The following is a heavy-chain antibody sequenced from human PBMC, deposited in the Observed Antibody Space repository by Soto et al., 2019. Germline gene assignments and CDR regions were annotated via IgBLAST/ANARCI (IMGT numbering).Heavy chain of an antibody. J-gene: IGHJ5*02. D-gene: IGHD3-10*01. CDR3: ARLYYYMAPDPKNWFDP. Sequence: LEILSLTCTVSGGSISSYYWSWIRRPPGKGLEWIGYIYYSGSTNYNPSLKSRVTISVDTSKNQFSLKLSSVTAADTAVYYCARLYYYMAPDPKNWFDPWGQGTLVTVSS. CDR1: GGSISSYY. CDR2: IYYSGST. V-gene: IGHV4-59*08.